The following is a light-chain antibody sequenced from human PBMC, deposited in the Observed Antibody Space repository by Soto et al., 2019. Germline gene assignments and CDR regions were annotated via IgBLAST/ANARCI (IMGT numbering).Light chain of an antibody. CDR2: DVS. J-gene: IGLJ1*01. CDR3: SSYTSSNTYV. V-gene: IGLV2-18*02. CDR1: SSDVGSYNR. Sequence: QSVVNQPPSVSGSPWQSGTISCTGTSSDVGSYNRVSWYQQPPGTAPKLMIYDVSNRPSGVPDRFSGSKSGNTASLTISGLQAEDEADYYCSSYTSSNTYVFGTGTKVTVL.